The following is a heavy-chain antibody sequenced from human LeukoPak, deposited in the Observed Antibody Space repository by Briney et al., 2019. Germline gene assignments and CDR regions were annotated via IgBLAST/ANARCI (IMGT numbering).Heavy chain of an antibody. CDR2: INPSGGST. J-gene: IGHJ4*02. Sequence: ASVIVSCKASGYPFTSYFMHWVRKAPGQELEWVGIINPSGGSTSYAQKFQGRVTVTRDTSTSTVYMELSSLRSEDTAVYYCARTAASSSWYQVDYWGQGTLVTVSS. CDR1: GYPFTSYF. CDR3: ARTAASSSWYQVDY. V-gene: IGHV1-46*01. D-gene: IGHD6-13*01.